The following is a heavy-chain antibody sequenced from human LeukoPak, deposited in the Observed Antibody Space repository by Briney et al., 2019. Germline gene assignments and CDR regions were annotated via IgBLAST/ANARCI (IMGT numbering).Heavy chain of an antibody. Sequence: GSLRLSCAASGFTFSSYWLSWVRQPPGKGLEWIACINYSGNTHYTPSLKSRLTISIDASKNRFSLKLSSVTAADTAVYYCASQNDYGDHDRLDYWGQGTLVTVSS. D-gene: IGHD4-17*01. CDR3: ASQNDYGDHDRLDY. CDR1: GFTFSSYW. V-gene: IGHV4-59*05. J-gene: IGHJ4*02. CDR2: INYSGNT.